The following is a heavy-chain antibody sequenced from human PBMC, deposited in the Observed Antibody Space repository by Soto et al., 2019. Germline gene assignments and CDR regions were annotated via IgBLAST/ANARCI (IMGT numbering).Heavy chain of an antibody. CDR1: GYTLSSDY. Sequence: VESLKISGHGSGYTLSSDYIAWGRQMPGKGLEWMGRIDPSNSYTHYSPSFHGHVTISADNSISTAYLQWSNLRASDTAIYYCAFLDTSLDFDFWGQGTLVTVSS. V-gene: IGHV5-10-1*01. CDR3: AFLDTSLDFDF. CDR2: IDPSNSYT. J-gene: IGHJ4*02. D-gene: IGHD3-3*02.